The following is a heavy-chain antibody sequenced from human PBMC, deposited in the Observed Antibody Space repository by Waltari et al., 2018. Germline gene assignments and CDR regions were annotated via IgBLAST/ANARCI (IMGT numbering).Heavy chain of an antibody. D-gene: IGHD1-20*01. CDR1: GGSISSYY. CDR3: ARASSRISYYYYYGMDV. J-gene: IGHJ6*02. V-gene: IGHV4-59*01. CDR2: IYYSGSI. Sequence: QVQLPESGPGLVKPSETLSLTCTVSGGSISSYYWSWIRQPPGKGLEWIGYIYYSGSINYNPSLKSRVTISVDTSKNQVSLKLSSVTAADTAVYYCARASSRISYYYYYGMDVWGQGTTVTVSS.